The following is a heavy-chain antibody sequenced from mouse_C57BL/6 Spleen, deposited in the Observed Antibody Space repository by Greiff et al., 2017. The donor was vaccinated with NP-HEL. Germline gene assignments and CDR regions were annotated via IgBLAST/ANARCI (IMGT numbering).Heavy chain of an antibody. J-gene: IGHJ1*03. CDR1: GYTFTSYW. D-gene: IGHD1-1*01. Sequence: QVQLQQPGAELVRPGSSVKLSCKASGYTFTSYWMHWVKQRPIQGLEWIGNIDPSDSETHYNQKFKDKATLTVDKSSSTAYMQLSSLTSEDSAVYYCARAKFITTVVGYFDVWGTGTTVTVSS. V-gene: IGHV1-52*01. CDR3: ARAKFITTVVGYFDV. CDR2: IDPSDSET.